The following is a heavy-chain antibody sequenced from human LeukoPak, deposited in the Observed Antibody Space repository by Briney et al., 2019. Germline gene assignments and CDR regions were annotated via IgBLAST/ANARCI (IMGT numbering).Heavy chain of an antibody. V-gene: IGHV3-53*04. CDR3: ARAGCSGGSCYSGDFDL. D-gene: IGHD2-15*01. CDR1: GFPVSSNY. CDR2: IYSGGST. J-gene: IGHJ2*01. Sequence: GGSLRLSCAASGFPVSSNYMSWVRQAPGKGLEGVSVIYSGGSTYYADSVKGRFTISRHNSENTLYLQMDSLRAEDTAVYYCARAGCSGGSCYSGDFDLWGRGTLVTVSS.